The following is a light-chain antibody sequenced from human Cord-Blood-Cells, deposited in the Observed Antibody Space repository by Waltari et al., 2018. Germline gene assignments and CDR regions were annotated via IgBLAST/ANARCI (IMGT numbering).Light chain of an antibody. CDR2: DAS. V-gene: IGKV1-33*01. J-gene: IGKJ1*01. CDR3: QQYDSLPWT. Sequence: DIQMTQSPSSLTASVGDRVTITCQASQDISNYLNWYQQKPGKAPKLLIYDASNLETGDPSRFSGSGSGTDITVTISSLQPEDIATYYCQQYDSLPWTFGQGTKVEIK. CDR1: QDISNY.